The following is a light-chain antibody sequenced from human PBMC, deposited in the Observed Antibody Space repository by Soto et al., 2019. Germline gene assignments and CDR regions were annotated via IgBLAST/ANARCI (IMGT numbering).Light chain of an antibody. CDR1: QSVLYSSNSKNC. Sequence: DIVMTQSPDSLAVSLGERATINCKSSQSVLYSSNSKNCLAWYQQKPGQPPKLLIYWASTRESGVPDRFSGSGSGTDFTLTISSLQAEDVAVYYCQQYYSTPRTFGQGTKVDIK. CDR3: QQYYSTPRT. V-gene: IGKV4-1*01. J-gene: IGKJ1*01. CDR2: WAS.